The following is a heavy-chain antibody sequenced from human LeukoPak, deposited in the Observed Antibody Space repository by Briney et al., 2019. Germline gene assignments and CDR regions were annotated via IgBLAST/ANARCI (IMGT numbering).Heavy chain of an antibody. CDR2: INPDSGGT. CDR3: VRDSRSSFDY. D-gene: IGHD6-6*01. J-gene: IGHJ4*02. V-gene: IGHV1-2*02. Sequence: ASVKVSCKASGGTFSSYAISWVRQAPGQGLEWMGWINPDSGGTFYAQKFQGRVTMTRDTSISTAYMELSRLRSDDTAIYYCVRDSRSSFDYWGQGTLVTVPS. CDR1: GGTFSSYA.